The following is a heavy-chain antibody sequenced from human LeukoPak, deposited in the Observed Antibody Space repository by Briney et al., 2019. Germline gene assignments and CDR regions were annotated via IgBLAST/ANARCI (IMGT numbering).Heavy chain of an antibody. J-gene: IGHJ4*02. CDR2: INSDGSWT. V-gene: IGHV3-74*01. CDR1: GNYW. Sequence: GGSLRLSCAASGNYWMHWVRPAPGKGLVWVSHINSDGSWTSYADSVKGRFTISKDNAKNTVYLQMNSLRAEDTAVYYCVSFYETYWGRGTLVTVSS. D-gene: IGHD2/OR15-2a*01. CDR3: VSFYETY.